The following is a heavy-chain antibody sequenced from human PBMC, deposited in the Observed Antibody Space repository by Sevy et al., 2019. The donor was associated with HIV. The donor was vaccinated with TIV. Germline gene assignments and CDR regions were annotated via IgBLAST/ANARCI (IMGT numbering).Heavy chain of an antibody. J-gene: IGHJ4*02. CDR2: ISGSSNYI. D-gene: IGHD1-26*01. V-gene: IGHV3-21*06. CDR1: GFTFITYN. Sequence: GESLKISCAASGFTFITYNMNWVRQAPGKGLDWISSISGSSNYIYYAESLKGRFIVSRDNAKDTLYLQMNSLRADDTALYYCARGPPDGSYDYFDYWGQGTLVTVSS. CDR3: ARGPPDGSYDYFDY.